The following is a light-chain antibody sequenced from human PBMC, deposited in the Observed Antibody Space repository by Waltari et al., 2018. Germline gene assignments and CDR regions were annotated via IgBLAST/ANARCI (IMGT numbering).Light chain of an antibody. CDR2: QAS. CDR1: QSISNF. CDR3: QQYYFHWT. Sequence: DIQMTQSPSTLSAFVGDRVTISCRASQSISNFLAWYQKQPGKAPKVLISQASNLESGVPSRFSGSASGTEFTLTISSLQPDDFATYYCQQYYFHWTFGQGTKVEIK. V-gene: IGKV1-5*03. J-gene: IGKJ1*01.